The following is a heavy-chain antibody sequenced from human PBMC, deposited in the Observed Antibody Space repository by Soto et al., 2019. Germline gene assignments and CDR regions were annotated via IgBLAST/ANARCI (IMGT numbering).Heavy chain of an antibody. J-gene: IGHJ6*02. Sequence: PGESLKISCKGSGYSFTSYWIGWVRQMPGKGLEWMGIIYPGDSDTRYSPSFQGQVTISADKSISTAYLQWSSLKASDTAMYYCARLGGRDEYNLGRSGMDVWGQGTTVTVYS. CDR2: IYPGDSDT. V-gene: IGHV5-51*01. CDR1: GYSFTSYW. D-gene: IGHD3-16*01. CDR3: ARLGGRDEYNLGRSGMDV.